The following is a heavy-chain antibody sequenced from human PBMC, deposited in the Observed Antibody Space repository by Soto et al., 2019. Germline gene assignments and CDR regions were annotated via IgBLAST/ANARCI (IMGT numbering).Heavy chain of an antibody. CDR3: AIVSGWYLLDY. D-gene: IGHD6-19*01. V-gene: IGHV1-3*05. J-gene: IGHJ4*02. CDR1: GYTFTSYA. Sequence: QVQLVQSGAEEKKPGASVKVSCKASGYTFTSYAMHWLRQAPGQMVEWMGWINAGNGNTKYSKKFQGRVTITRDTSASTVYMELSRRRSDDTVEYYWAIVSGWYLLDYVGEGTLVTVSS. CDR2: INAGNGNT.